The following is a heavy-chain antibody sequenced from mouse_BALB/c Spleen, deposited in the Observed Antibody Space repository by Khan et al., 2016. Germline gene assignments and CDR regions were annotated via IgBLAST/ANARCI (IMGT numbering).Heavy chain of an antibody. CDR3: ARGKGAAGSY. V-gene: IGHV1-7*01. J-gene: IGHJ3*01. CDR2: INPSTGYA. CDR1: GYTFSTYW. D-gene: IGHD1-2*01. Sequence: QVQLQQSGAELAKPGASVKLSCKASGYTFSTYWMHWVKQRPGQGLEWIGYINPSTGYAEYNQKFKDKATLTADKSSRTACMQLNSLTSEDSAVYYCARGKGAAGSYWGQGTLVTVSA.